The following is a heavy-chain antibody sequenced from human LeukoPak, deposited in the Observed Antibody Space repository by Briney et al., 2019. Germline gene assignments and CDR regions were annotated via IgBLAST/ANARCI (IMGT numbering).Heavy chain of an antibody. J-gene: IGHJ5*02. CDR2: TNTKTGRT. V-gene: IGHV1-2*02. CDR3: ARADFIDAGPYVIAP. Sequence: ASVKVSCKTSGYTFTDYYIHWVRQAPGQGLEWMGWTNTKTGRTSFARTFQGRVTLTRDPSITTVHMDMGWLTSDDTAIYFCARADFIDAGPYVIAPWGQGTLVTVSS. CDR1: GYTFTDYY. D-gene: IGHD3-3*01.